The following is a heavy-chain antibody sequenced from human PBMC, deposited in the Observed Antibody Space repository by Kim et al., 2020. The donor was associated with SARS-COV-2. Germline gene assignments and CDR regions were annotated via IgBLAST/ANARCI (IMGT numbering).Heavy chain of an antibody. CDR1: GFTFTSYD. CDR2: FSGSNGNT. J-gene: IGHJ4*02. Sequence: GGSLRLSCAASGASGFTFTSYDMTWVRQAPGEGPEWVSGFSGSNGNTYYADSVKGRFTISRDNSRTTLYLHMNSLRTEDTATYYCAKDPGGSTNSWGQGTLVTVSS. V-gene: IGHV3-23*01. CDR3: AKDPGGSTNS. D-gene: IGHD2-15*01.